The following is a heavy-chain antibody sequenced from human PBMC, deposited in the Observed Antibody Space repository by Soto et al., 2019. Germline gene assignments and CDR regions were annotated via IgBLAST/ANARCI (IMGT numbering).Heavy chain of an antibody. D-gene: IGHD3-16*01. CDR1: GFTFDHYA. J-gene: IGHJ4*02. CDR3: AKAPHYDYIWGPPDY. Sequence: EVQLVESGGGLVQPGRSLRLSCAASGFTFDHYAMHWVRHAPGKGLEWVSGISWNSGSIGYADSVKGRFTISRDNAKNSLYLQMNSLRAEDTALYYCAKAPHYDYIWGPPDYWGQGTLVTVSS. V-gene: IGHV3-9*01. CDR2: ISWNSGSI.